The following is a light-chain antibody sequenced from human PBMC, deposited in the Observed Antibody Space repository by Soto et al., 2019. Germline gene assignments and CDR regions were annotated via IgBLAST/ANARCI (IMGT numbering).Light chain of an antibody. CDR2: AAS. V-gene: IGKV1-27*01. CDR3: QKYNSAPPFT. Sequence: DIQMTRSPSSLSASVGDRITITCRASQGISNYLAWYQQKPGKVPKLLIYAASTLQSGVPSRFSGSASGTDFTLTISSLQPEDVATYYCQKYNSAPPFTFGPGTKVDIK. J-gene: IGKJ3*01. CDR1: QGISNY.